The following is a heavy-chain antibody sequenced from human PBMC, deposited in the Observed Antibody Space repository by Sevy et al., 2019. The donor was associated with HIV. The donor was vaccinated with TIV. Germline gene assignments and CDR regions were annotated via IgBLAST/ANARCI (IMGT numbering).Heavy chain of an antibody. J-gene: IGHJ5*02. V-gene: IGHV4-4*07. CDR1: GGSTDSYY. Sequence: SETLSLTCSASGGSTDSYYWSWIRQPAGKGLEWIGRIYASGSTAYNPSLQSRVSISIDNSKNRFSLSLTSLTAADTGLYYCARDLPFATSSAWGQGTRVTVSS. CDR3: ARDLPFATSSA. CDR2: IYASGST. D-gene: IGHD6-6*01.